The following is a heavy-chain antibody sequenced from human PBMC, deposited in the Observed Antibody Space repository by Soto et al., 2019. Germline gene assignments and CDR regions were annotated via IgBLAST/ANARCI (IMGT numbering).Heavy chain of an antibody. Sequence: PGGSLRLSCATSGFTFSSYEMNWVRQAPGKGLEWVSYISSSGSTIYYADSVKGRFTISRDNAKNSLYLQMDSLGAEDTAVYYCARDQEAGSFFPYYYGMDVWGQGTTVTSP. CDR2: ISSSGSTI. J-gene: IGHJ6*02. D-gene: IGHD6-13*01. V-gene: IGHV3-48*03. CDR1: GFTFSSYE. CDR3: ARDQEAGSFFPYYYGMDV.